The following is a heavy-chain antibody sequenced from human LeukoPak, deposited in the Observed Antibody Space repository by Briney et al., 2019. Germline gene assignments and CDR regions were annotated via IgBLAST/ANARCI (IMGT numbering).Heavy chain of an antibody. CDR2: ISASGLVA. CDR1: GFTFSSYA. V-gene: IGHV3-23*01. CDR3: AKAIYCSGGACHGFDF. J-gene: IGHJ4*02. Sequence: GGSLSLSCAASGFTFSSYAMTWVRQAPGKGLEWVSIISASGLVAYYADSVKGRFTISRDNSNNTVFLQMKGLRDEDTALYYCAKAIYCSGGACHGFDFWGQGSLVTVSS. D-gene: IGHD2-15*01.